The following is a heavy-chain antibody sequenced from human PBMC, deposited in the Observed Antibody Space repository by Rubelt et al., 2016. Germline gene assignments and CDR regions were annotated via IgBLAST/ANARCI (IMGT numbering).Heavy chain of an antibody. V-gene: IGHV3-74*02. CDR1: GFTFSNYW. CDR2: INGDGSTI. Sequence: EVQLVESGGGLVQPGGSLRLSCEGSGFTFSNYWMHWVRQAPGKGLVWVARINGDGSTINYADSVKGRFTISRDNAKNTLYLQMNSLRAEDTAVHYCVRRGDDAFEGWGQGTAVTVSS. D-gene: IGHD3-10*01. J-gene: IGHJ3*01. CDR3: VRRGDDAFEG.